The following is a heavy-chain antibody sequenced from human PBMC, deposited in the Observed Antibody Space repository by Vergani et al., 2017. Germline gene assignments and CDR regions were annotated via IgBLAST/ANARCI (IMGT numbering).Heavy chain of an antibody. CDR3: ARMRRGSSWYYYYMDV. V-gene: IGHV2-26*01. CDR1: GFSLSNAIMG. J-gene: IGHJ6*03. CDR2: IFSNDEK. Sequence: QVTLKESGPVLVKPTETLTLTCTVSGFSLSNAIMGVSWIRQPPGKALEWLAHIFSNDEKSYITSLKSRLTISKDTSKSQVVLTMTNMDPVDTATYYCARMRRGSSWYYYYMDVWGKGTTVTVSS. D-gene: IGHD6-13*01.